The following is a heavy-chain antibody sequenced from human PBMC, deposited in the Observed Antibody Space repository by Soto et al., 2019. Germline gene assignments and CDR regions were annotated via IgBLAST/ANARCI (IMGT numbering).Heavy chain of an antibody. V-gene: IGHV3-15*07. CDR1: GFTFSNAW. CDR2: IKSKTDGGTT. Sequence: EVQLVESGGGLVKPGGSLRLSCAASGFTFSNAWMNWVRQAPGKALEWVGRIKSKTDGGTTDYAAPVKGRFTISRDDSKNTLYLQMNSLKTEDTAVYYCTTSVLRFLEWLPVYYYYGMDVWGQGTTVTVSS. CDR3: TTSVLRFLEWLPVYYYYGMDV. D-gene: IGHD3-3*01. J-gene: IGHJ6*02.